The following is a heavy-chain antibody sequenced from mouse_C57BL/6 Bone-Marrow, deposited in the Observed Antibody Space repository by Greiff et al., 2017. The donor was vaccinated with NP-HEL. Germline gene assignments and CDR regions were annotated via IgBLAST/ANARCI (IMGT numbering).Heavy chain of an antibody. CDR3: ARRRGGYYYGSSP. V-gene: IGHV1-50*01. D-gene: IGHD1-1*01. CDR2: IDPSDSYT. J-gene: IGHJ3*01. Sequence: VQLQQPGAELVKPGASVKLSCKASGYTFTSYWMQWVKQRPGQGLEWIGEIDPSDSYTNYNQKFKGKATLTVDTSSSTAYMQLSSLTSEDSAVYYCARRRGGYYYGSSPWGQGTLVTVSA. CDR1: GYTFTSYW.